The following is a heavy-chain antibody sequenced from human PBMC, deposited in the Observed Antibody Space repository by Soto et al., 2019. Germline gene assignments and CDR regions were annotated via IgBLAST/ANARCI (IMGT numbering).Heavy chain of an antibody. Sequence: EVHLLESGGGLVQHGGSLRLSCTASGFTFSSYAMTWVRQAPWRGLEGVSGITSSGGRTYYADSVKGRFTISRDNSKSTLYLQMNSLRAEDTAVYYCAKDTRYADYVRWFDSWGQGTLVTVSS. J-gene: IGHJ5*01. CDR3: AKDTRYADYVRWFDS. CDR1: GFTFSSYA. CDR2: ITSSGGRT. D-gene: IGHD4-17*01. V-gene: IGHV3-23*01.